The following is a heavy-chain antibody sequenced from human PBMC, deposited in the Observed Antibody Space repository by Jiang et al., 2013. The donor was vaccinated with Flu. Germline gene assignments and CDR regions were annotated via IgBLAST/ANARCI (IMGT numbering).Heavy chain of an antibody. Sequence: SVKVSCKASGYTFTSYAMNWVRQAPGQGLEWMGWINTNTGNPTYAQGFTGRFVFSLDTSVSTAYLQICSLKAEDTAVYYCAREQEVGDSSQNDYWGQGTLVTVSS. CDR2: INTNTGNP. CDR1: GYTFTSYA. V-gene: IGHV7-4-1*01. CDR3: AREQEVGDSSQNDY. J-gene: IGHJ4*02. D-gene: IGHD3-22*01.